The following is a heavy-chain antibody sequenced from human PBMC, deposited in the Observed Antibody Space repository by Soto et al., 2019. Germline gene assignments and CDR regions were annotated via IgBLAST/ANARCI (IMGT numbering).Heavy chain of an antibody. Sequence: QVQLVESGGGVVQPGRSLRLSCAASGFTFSSYGMHWVRQAPGKGLEWVAVIWYDGSNKYYADSVKGRFTISRDNSKNTLYLQRNSLRAEDTAVDYCAREMSALPRRWFDPWGQGTLVTVSS. D-gene: IGHD3-3*01. CDR2: IWYDGSNK. J-gene: IGHJ5*02. CDR3: AREMSALPRRWFDP. CDR1: GFTFSSYG. V-gene: IGHV3-33*01.